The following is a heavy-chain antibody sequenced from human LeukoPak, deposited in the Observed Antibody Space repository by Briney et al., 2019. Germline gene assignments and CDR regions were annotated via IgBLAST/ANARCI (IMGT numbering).Heavy chain of an antibody. D-gene: IGHD3-10*01. J-gene: IGHJ4*02. CDR1: GGSISSYY. V-gene: IGHV4-59*08. CDR2: IYYSGST. Sequence: SETLSLTCTVSGGSISSYYWSWIRQPPGKGLEWIGYIYYSGSTNYNPSLKSRVTISVDTSKNQFSLKLSSVTAADTAVYYCARQINYYGSGTLDYWGQGTLVTVSS. CDR3: ARQINYYGSGTLDY.